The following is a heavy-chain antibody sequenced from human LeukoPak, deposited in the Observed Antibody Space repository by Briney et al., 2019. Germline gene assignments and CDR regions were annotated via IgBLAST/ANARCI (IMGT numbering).Heavy chain of an antibody. CDR3: ARDDNWNYSYYYYMDV. CDR1: GFTFSTYT. Sequence: GGSLRLSCAASGFTFSTYTMNWVRQAPGKGLEWVSCISSSSSTIYYADSVKGRFTISRDNAKNSLYLQINSLRAEDRAVYYCARDDNWNYSYYYYMDVWGKGTTVTVSS. D-gene: IGHD1-7*01. V-gene: IGHV3-48*01. J-gene: IGHJ6*03. CDR2: ISSSSSTI.